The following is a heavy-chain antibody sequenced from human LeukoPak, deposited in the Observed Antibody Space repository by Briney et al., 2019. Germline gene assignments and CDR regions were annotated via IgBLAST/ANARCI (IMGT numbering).Heavy chain of an antibody. Sequence: SETLSLTCTVSGGSLSSGDYYWSWIRQPPGRGLEWIGYIYYSGSTYYNPSLKSRVTISVDTSKNQFSLKLSSVTAADTAVYYCARVRVAVAGVFDYWGQGTLVTVSS. D-gene: IGHD6-19*01. J-gene: IGHJ4*02. CDR2: IYYSGST. CDR3: ARVRVAVAGVFDY. V-gene: IGHV4-30-4*01. CDR1: GGSLSSGDYY.